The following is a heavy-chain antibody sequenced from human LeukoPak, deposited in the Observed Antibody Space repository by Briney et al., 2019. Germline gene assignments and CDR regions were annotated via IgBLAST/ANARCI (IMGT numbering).Heavy chain of an antibody. Sequence: GASVKVSCKASGGTFSSYAISWVRQAPGQGLEWMGGIIPIFGTANYAQKFQGRVTITADESTSTAYMELSSLRSEDTAVYCCARRGSGPYGMDVWGQGTTVTVSS. CDR3: ARRGSGPYGMDV. J-gene: IGHJ6*02. D-gene: IGHD3-10*01. V-gene: IGHV1-69*13. CDR2: IIPIFGTA. CDR1: GGTFSSYA.